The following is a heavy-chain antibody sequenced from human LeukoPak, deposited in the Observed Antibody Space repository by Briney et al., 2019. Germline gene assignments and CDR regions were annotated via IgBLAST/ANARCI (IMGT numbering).Heavy chain of an antibody. J-gene: IGHJ4*02. Sequence: ASVKVSCKASGYTFTGYYMHWVRQAPGQGLEWMGWMNPSSGGTNYAQKFQGWVTMTRDTSISTAYMELSRLRSDDTAVYYCARAAYCGGDCYSLEFDYWGQGTLVTVSS. V-gene: IGHV1-2*04. CDR1: GYTFTGYY. CDR2: MNPSSGGT. D-gene: IGHD2-21*02. CDR3: ARAAYCGGDCYSLEFDY.